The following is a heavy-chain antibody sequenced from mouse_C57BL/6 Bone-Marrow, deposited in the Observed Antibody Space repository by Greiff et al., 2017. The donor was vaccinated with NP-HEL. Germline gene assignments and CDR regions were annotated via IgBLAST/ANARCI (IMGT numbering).Heavy chain of an antibody. CDR3: ARGTSMVTTIDYYYAMDY. D-gene: IGHD2-2*01. CDR2: ISDGGSYT. Sequence: EVMLVESGGGLVKPGGSLKLSCAASGFTFSSYAMSWVRQTPEKRLEWVATISDGGSYTYYPDNVKGRFTISRDNAKNNLYLQMSHLKSEDTAMYYCARGTSMVTTIDYYYAMDYWGQGTSVTVSS. V-gene: IGHV5-4*03. J-gene: IGHJ4*01. CDR1: GFTFSSYA.